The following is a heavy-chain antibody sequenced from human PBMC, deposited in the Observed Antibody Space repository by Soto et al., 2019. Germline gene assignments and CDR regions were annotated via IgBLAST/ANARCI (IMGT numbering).Heavy chain of an antibody. V-gene: IGHV4-30-4*01. CDR2: IYYSGST. J-gene: IGHJ5*02. Sequence: QVQLQESGPGLVKPSQTLSLTCTVSGGSFSSGDYYWSWIRQPPGKGLEWIGFIYYSGSTYYKPSIKSRVTTSVDTSKNKFSLDLSSVTAADTAVYYCARASTGELWVYANWFAPWGPGTVVTVSS. D-gene: IGHD3-16*01. CDR3: ARASTGELWVYANWFAP. CDR1: GGSFSSGDYY.